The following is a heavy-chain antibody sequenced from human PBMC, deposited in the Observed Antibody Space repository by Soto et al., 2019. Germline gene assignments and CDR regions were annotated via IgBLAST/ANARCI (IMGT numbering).Heavy chain of an antibody. CDR3: ARDLLYGDYGEDYYYGMDA. J-gene: IGHJ6*02. CDR1: GGSISSGGYY. D-gene: IGHD4-17*01. Sequence: SETLSLTCTVSGGSISSGGYYWSWIRQHPGKGLEWIGYIYYSGSTYYNPSLKSRVTISVDTSKNQFSLKLSSVTAADTAVYYCARDLLYGDYGEDYYYGMDAWGQGTTVTVAS. CDR2: IYYSGST. V-gene: IGHV4-31*03.